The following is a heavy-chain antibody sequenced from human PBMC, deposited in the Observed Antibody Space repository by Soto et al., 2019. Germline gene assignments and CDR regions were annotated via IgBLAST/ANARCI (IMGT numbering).Heavy chain of an antibody. CDR2: ISTGSSTI. V-gene: IGHV3-48*01. D-gene: IGHD6-19*01. Sequence: DVQLVESGGGLVQPGGSLRLSCAASGFSFSSYSMNWVRQAPGKGLEWLSYISTGSSTIYYADSVKGRFTISRDNAKNSLYLQMNSLRAEDTAVYYCARVKGGRSSGWYEDVAFDIWGQGTMVTVSS. CDR1: GFSFSSYS. CDR3: ARVKGGRSSGWYEDVAFDI. J-gene: IGHJ3*02.